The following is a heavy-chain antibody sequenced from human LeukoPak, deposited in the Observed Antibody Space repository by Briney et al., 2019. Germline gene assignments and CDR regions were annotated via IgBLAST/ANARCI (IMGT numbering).Heavy chain of an antibody. J-gene: IGHJ4*02. V-gene: IGHV4-39*07. CDR2: IYYSGST. CDR3: ARDLRGIAVAGIDY. Sequence: SETLSLTCTVSGGSISSTSSYWGWIRQPPGKGLEWIATIYYSGSTYYNASLKSRVTISVDTSKNQFSLKLSSVTAADTAVYYCARDLRGIAVAGIDYWGQGTLVTVSS. D-gene: IGHD6-19*01. CDR1: GGSISSTSSY.